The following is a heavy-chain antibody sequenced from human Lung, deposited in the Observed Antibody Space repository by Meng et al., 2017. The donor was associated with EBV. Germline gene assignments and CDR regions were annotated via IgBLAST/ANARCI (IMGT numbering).Heavy chain of an antibody. CDR2: IIPMFGTA. V-gene: IGHV1-69*01. Sequence: GQLVQSGAEVKKPGLSVRVSCKASGGTFSSYAISWVRQAPGQGLEWMGGIIPMFGTAKYAQKFQARVTITADESTSTAYMELTSLISEDTAVYYCARGATSVFDLWGRGTLVTVSS. J-gene: IGHJ2*01. CDR1: GGTFSSYA. CDR3: ARGATSVFDL.